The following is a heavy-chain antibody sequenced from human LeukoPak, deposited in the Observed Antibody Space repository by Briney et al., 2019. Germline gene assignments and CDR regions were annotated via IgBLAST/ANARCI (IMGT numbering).Heavy chain of an antibody. CDR2: ISSGSSTI. V-gene: IGHV3-48*02. J-gene: IGHJ3*02. CDR3: ARDAGWYGLI. CDR1: GFTFSTYS. D-gene: IGHD6-19*01. Sequence: GGSLRLSCAASGFTFSTYSMNWVRQAPGKGLEWVSYISSGSSTILYADSVKGRFTISRDNAKNSLYLQMNSLRDEDTALYYCARDAGWYGLIWGQGTMVTVSS.